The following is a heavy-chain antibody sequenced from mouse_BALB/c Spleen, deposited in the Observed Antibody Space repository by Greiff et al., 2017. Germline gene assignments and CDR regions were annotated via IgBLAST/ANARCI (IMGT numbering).Heavy chain of an antibody. Sequence: VQLQQSGAELVKPGASVKLSCKTSGYTFTSYWIQWVKQRPGQGLGWIGEIFPGTGTTNYNEKFKGKATLTIDTSSSTAYMQLSSLTSEDSAVYFCARGGGYDDSFAYWGQGTLVTVSA. CDR3: ARGGGYDDSFAY. J-gene: IGHJ3*01. D-gene: IGHD2-14*01. V-gene: IGHV1S132*01. CDR2: IFPGTGTT. CDR1: GYTFTSYW.